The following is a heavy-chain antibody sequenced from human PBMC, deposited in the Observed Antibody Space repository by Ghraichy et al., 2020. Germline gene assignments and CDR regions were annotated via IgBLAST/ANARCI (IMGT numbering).Heavy chain of an antibody. CDR2: IWYDGSNK. Sequence: GGSLRLSCAASGFTFSSYGMHWVRQAPGKGLEWVAVIWYDGSNKYYADSVKGRFTISRDNSKNTLYLQMNSLRAEDTAVYYCARSSSGYMIDGPFDYWGQGTLVTVSS. J-gene: IGHJ4*02. CDR1: GFTFSSYG. V-gene: IGHV3-33*01. D-gene: IGHD3-22*01. CDR3: ARSSSGYMIDGPFDY.